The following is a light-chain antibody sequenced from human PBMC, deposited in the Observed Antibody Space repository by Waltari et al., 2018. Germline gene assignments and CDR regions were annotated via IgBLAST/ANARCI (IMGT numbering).Light chain of an antibody. J-gene: IGKJ2*01. CDR2: AAS. CDR3: QQYNEWPYT. CDR1: KTVSNN. Sequence: ETIMTQSPATLSVSPGERASLSGRASKTVSNNLAWYQQKPGQAPRLLIYAASSRGTGVPGRFSGGGSGTDFTLTISSLQSEDFAVYYCQQYNEWPYTFGQGTKVDIK. V-gene: IGKV3-15*01.